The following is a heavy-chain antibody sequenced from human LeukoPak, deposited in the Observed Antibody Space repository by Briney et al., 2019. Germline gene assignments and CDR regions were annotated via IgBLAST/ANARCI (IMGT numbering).Heavy chain of an antibody. CDR2: IWYNGNNK. CDR3: GREEGADVTPGFTS. CDR1: GFTFSTYG. D-gene: IGHD1-14*01. J-gene: IGHJ5*02. V-gene: IGHV3-33*01. Sequence: GRSLRLSCAASGFTFSTYGMHWVRQAPGEGLEWVSDIWYNGNNKYYADSVKGRFTISRDNSKKTVYLQMNSLRVEDTAVYYWGREEGADVTPGFTSWGRETLLMVS.